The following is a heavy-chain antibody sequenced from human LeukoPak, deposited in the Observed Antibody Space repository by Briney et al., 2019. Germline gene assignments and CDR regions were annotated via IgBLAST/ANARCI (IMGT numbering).Heavy chain of an antibody. CDR1: GYTFTSYY. CDR3: ARDSGSDSSNWYGKWLAP. Sequence: ASVKVSCTASGYTFTSYYINWVRQAPGQGLEWMGWISAYNGITTYAQKLQDRVTMTTDTSTSTAYMELRSSTSDDTAVYYWARDSGSDSSNWYGKWLAPWGQGTLVTVSS. V-gene: IGHV1-18*01. D-gene: IGHD6-13*01. CDR2: ISAYNGIT. J-gene: IGHJ5*02.